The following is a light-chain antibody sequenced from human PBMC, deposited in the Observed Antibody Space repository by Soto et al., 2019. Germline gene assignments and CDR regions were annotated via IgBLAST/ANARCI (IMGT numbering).Light chain of an antibody. CDR1: QSVSSSY. CDR3: QQHGYSPMYT. Sequence: EIVLTQSPGTLSLSPGERATLSCRASQSVSSSYLARYQQKPGQAPRLLIYGASSRATGIPDRFSGSGSGTDFTLTISRLEPEDFAVYYCQQHGYSPMYTFGQGTKLEIK. CDR2: GAS. V-gene: IGKV3-20*01. J-gene: IGKJ2*01.